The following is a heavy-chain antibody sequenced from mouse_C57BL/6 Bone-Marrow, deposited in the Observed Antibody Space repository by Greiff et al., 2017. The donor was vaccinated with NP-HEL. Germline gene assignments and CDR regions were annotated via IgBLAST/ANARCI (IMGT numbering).Heavy chain of an antibody. Sequence: EVKLVESGGGLVQPGGSLSLSCAASGFTFTDYYMSWVRQPPGKALEWLGFIRNKANGYTTEYSASVKGRFTISRDNSQSILYLQMKALGAEDSATYCCARLGYYFDYWGQGTTLTVSS. D-gene: IGHD4-1*01. CDR3: ARLGYYFDY. CDR2: IRNKANGYTT. CDR1: GFTFTDYY. J-gene: IGHJ2*01. V-gene: IGHV7-3*01.